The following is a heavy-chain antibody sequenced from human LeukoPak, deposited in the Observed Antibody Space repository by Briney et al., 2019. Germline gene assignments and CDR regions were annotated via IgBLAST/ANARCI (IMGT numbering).Heavy chain of an antibody. CDR3: ANLPAPIVVVPAAISYYYYMDV. Sequence: GGPLRLSCAASGFIFSRYGMLCVREAPGEGLVGVAFMRYDGSNKYYADSVKGRFTISRDNFKITLYLQMNSLRAEDTAVYYCANLPAPIVVVPAAISYYYYMDVWGKGTTVTVSS. CDR1: GFIFSRYG. CDR2: MRYDGSNK. D-gene: IGHD2-2*01. V-gene: IGHV3-30*02. J-gene: IGHJ6*03.